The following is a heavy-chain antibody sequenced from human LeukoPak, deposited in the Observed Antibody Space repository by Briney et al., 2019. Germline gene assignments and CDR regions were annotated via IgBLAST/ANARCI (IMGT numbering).Heavy chain of an antibody. CDR3: AKDGWGLLWFGEAFDY. V-gene: IGHV3-23*01. Sequence: GGSLRLSCVVSGLTFSKYAMSWVRQSPGRGLEWVSAISGSGESIYYADSVKGRFTILRDNSKNTLFLQMNSLRTEDTAIYYCAKDGWGLLWFGEAFDYWGQGTLVTVSS. CDR1: GLTFSKYA. J-gene: IGHJ4*02. D-gene: IGHD3-10*01. CDR2: ISGSGESI.